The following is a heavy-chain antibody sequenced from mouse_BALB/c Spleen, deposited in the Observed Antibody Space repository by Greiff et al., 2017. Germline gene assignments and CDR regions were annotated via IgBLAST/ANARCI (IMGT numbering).Heavy chain of an antibody. J-gene: IGHJ1*01. D-gene: IGHD4-1*01. V-gene: IGHV5-6-3*01. CDR2: INSNGGST. Sequence: EVNLVESGGGLVQPGGSLKLSCAASGFTFSSYGMSWVRQTPDKRLELVATINSNGGSTYYPDSVKGRFTISRDNAKNTLYLQMSSLKSEDTAMYYCARPWDWYFDVWGAGTTVTVSS. CDR3: ARPWDWYFDV. CDR1: GFTFSSYG.